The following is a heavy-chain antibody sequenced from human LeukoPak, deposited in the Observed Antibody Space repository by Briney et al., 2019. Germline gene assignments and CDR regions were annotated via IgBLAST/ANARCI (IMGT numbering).Heavy chain of an antibody. J-gene: IGHJ4*02. CDR2: INWNGGST. D-gene: IGHD3-10*01. Sequence: GGPRRLPGTASGFQFSTYGMSGVGQAQGKGLKWALGINWNGGSTGYGDSVKGRFTISRDNAKNSLYLQMNSLRAEDTAVYYCARVVNYYGSGSYGYWGQGTLVTVSS. CDR1: GFQFSTYG. CDR3: ARVVNYYGSGSYGY. V-gene: IGHV3-20*04.